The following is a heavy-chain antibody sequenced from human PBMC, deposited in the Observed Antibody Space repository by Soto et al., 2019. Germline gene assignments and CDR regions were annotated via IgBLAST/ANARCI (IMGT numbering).Heavy chain of an antibody. V-gene: IGHV2-5*01. CDR2: IYWHDDK. CDR3: THRGGATVGLYYFDY. J-gene: IGHJ4*02. Sequence: QITLKESGPTLVQPTQPLTLTCTFSGFSLSTTGVGVSWIRQPPGQALEWLALIYWHDDKRYSPSLKSRLTITKDTSKNQVVLTMTNMDPVDTATYYCTHRGGATVGLYYFDYWGQGALVTVSS. D-gene: IGHD3-16*01. CDR1: GFSLSTTGVG.